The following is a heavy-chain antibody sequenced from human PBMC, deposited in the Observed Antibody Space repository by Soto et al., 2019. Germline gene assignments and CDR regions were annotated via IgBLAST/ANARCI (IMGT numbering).Heavy chain of an antibody. J-gene: IGHJ1*01. CDR2: IYYSGST. V-gene: IGHV4-39*01. CDR3: ARHGTTVVPNYFHH. CDR1: DGSIRGRDYY. D-gene: IGHD4-17*01. Sequence: SETLSLTWTVSDGSIRGRDYYCSWIRQPPGKGLEWIGSIYYSGSTYYNPSLKSRVTISVDTSKNQFSLKLSSVTAADTAVYYCARHGTTVVPNYFHHWGQGTLVTVS.